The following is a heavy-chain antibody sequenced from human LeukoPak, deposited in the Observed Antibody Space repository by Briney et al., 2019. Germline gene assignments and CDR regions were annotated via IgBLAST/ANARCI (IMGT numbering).Heavy chain of an antibody. CDR2: ISGSGGST. D-gene: IGHD2-2*02. J-gene: IGHJ5*02. V-gene: IGHV3-23*01. CDR1: GFTFSSYA. Sequence: GGSLRLSCAASGFTFSSYAMSWVRQAPGKGLEWVSAISGSGGSTYYADSVKGRFTISRDNSKNTLYLQMNGLRAEDTAVYYCAKTVVVPAAILGGNWFDPWGQGTLVTVSS. CDR3: AKTVVVPAAILGGNWFDP.